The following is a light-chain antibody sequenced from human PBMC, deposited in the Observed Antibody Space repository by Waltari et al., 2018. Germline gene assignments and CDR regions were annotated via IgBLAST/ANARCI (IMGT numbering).Light chain of an antibody. CDR2: STN. Sequence: QTVVTQEPSFSVSPGGTVTLTCGLSPGSASSTYHPSWYQQTPGQAPRTLIYSTNIRSSGVPDRFSGSILGNKAALTITGAQTDDESDYICALHMGSGIWVFGAGTKVTVL. CDR3: ALHMGSGIWV. CDR1: PGSASSTYH. V-gene: IGLV8-61*01. J-gene: IGLJ3*02.